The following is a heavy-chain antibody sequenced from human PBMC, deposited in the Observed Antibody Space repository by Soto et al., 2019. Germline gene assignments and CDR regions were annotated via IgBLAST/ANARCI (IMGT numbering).Heavy chain of an antibody. CDR3: AKVSLGATTITDYYYYGMDG. Sequence: PGGTLRLTCAAYGFTFSSYAMTWVRQTPGKGLEWVAGISGRGGGTYYAYSVNGRFTIPRASSKSTLYLQMNGLRAGDTAVYYCAKVSLGATTITDYYYYGMDGWGQGTTVTVSS. CDR1: GFTFSSYA. J-gene: IGHJ6*02. CDR2: ISGRGGGT. V-gene: IGHV3-23*01. D-gene: IGHD1-26*01.